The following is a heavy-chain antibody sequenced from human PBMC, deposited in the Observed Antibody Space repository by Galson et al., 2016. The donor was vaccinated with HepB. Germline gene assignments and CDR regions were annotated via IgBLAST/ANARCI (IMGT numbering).Heavy chain of an antibody. CDR2: IGGNGSPT. CDR3: VRDISSSHFDL. D-gene: IGHD2-2*01. V-gene: IGHV3-23*01. J-gene: IGHJ2*01. Sequence: SLRLSCAASGFTFYNYAMDWVRQAPGGGLEWVAAIGGNGSPTYYADSVRGRFSISRDNSKSSLYLDMSSLRAEDTAVYYCVRDISSSHFDLWGRGTLVTVTS. CDR1: GFTFYNYA.